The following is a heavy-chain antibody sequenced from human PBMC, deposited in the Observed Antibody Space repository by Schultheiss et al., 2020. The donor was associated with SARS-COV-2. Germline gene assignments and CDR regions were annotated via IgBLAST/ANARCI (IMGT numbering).Heavy chain of an antibody. V-gene: IGHV1-2*02. CDR3: ARVPTSATTKDDY. J-gene: IGHJ4*02. CDR1: GYTFTSYA. Sequence: ASVKVSCKASGYTFTSYAMNWVRQAPGQGLEWMGWINPNSGGTNYAQKFQGRVTMTRDTSISTAYMELSRLRSDDTAVYYCARVPTSATTKDDYWGQGTLVTVSS. CDR2: INPNSGGT. D-gene: IGHD4-17*01.